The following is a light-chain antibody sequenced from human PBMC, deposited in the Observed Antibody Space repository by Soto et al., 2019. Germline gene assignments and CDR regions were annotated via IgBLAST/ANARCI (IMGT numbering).Light chain of an antibody. Sequence: DLQMTQSPSTLSASVGDRVTITCRASQSISSWLAWYQQKPGKAPKLLIYDASSLESGVPSRFSGSGSGPEFTLTISSLQPDDFATYYCQQYNSYSWTFGQGTKVEIK. J-gene: IGKJ1*01. V-gene: IGKV1-5*01. CDR1: QSISSW. CDR2: DAS. CDR3: QQYNSYSWT.